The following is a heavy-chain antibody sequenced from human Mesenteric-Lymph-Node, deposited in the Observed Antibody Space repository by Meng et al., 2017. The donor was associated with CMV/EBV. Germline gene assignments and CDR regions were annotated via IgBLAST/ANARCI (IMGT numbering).Heavy chain of an antibody. CDR2: IYYSGST. CDR1: GGSIRGSTDYY. Sequence: SETLSLTCTVSGGSIRGSTDYYWGWIRQPPGKGLEWIGSIYYSGSTYYNPSLKSRVTISVDTSKNQFSLKLSSVTAADTAVYYCAREGGGFLEWFPDAFDIWGQGTMVTVSS. V-gene: IGHV4-39*07. CDR3: AREGGGFLEWFPDAFDI. D-gene: IGHD3-3*01. J-gene: IGHJ3*02.